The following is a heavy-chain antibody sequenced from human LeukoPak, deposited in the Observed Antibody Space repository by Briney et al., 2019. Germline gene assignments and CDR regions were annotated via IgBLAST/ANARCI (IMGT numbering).Heavy chain of an antibody. J-gene: IGHJ4*02. Sequence: GGSLRLSCAASGFTFSSYEMNWVRQAPGKGLEWVSYISSSGSTIYYADSVKGRFTITRDNAKNSLYLQMNSLRADDTAVYYCARGYCYVPPFDYWGQGTLVTVSS. CDR1: GFTFSSYE. CDR3: ARGYCYVPPFDY. V-gene: IGHV3-48*03. D-gene: IGHD3-10*02. CDR2: ISSSGSTI.